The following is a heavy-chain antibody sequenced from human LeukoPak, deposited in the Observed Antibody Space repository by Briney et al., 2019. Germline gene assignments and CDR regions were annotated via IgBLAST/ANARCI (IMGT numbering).Heavy chain of an antibody. CDR3: ARPTYSSSSYPY. CDR2: IKQDGSER. J-gene: IGHJ4*02. Sequence: GGSLRLSCAASGFTLSGYWMSWGRQAPGKGLEGVANIKQDGSERYYVDSVEGRFTISRDNAKNSLYLQMNSLRAEDTAVYYCARPTYSSSSYPYWGQGTLVTVSS. D-gene: IGHD6-6*01. V-gene: IGHV3-7*02. CDR1: GFTLSGYW.